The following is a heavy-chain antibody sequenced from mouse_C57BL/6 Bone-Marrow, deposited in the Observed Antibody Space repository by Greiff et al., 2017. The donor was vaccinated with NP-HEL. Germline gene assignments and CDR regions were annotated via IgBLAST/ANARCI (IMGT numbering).Heavy chain of an antibody. CDR1: GYSFTSYY. J-gene: IGHJ2*01. CDR2: IYPGSGNT. V-gene: IGHV1-66*01. Sequence: VQLQQSGPELVKPGASVKISCKASGYSFTSYYIHWVKQRPGQGLEWIGWIYPGSGNTKYNEKFKGKATLTADTSSSTAYMQLSSLTSEDSAVYYCARGGYGLSFDYWGQGTTLTVSS. D-gene: IGHD1-1*02. CDR3: ARGGYGLSFDY.